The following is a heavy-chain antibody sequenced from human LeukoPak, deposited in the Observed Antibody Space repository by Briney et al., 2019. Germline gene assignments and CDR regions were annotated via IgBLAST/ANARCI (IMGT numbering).Heavy chain of an antibody. V-gene: IGHV3-53*01. J-gene: IGHJ4*02. CDR1: EFTVSSHY. CDR3: AITGESSNWFLYFDY. D-gene: IGHD3-16*01. CDR2: IYTDGST. Sequence: GSLRLSCAASEFTVSSHYMSWVRQAPGKGLEWVSVIYTDGSTFYADSVKGRFTISRDNSKNTLYLQMNSLRAEDTAVYYCAITGESSNWFLYFDYWGQGTLVTVSS.